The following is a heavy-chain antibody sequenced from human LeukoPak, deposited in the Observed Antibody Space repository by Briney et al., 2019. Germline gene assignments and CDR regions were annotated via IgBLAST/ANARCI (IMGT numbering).Heavy chain of an antibody. Sequence: PGGSLRLSCAASGFTFSSYSMNWVRQAPGRGLEWVSYISSSGSTIYYADSVKGRFTISRDNAKNSLYLQMNSLRAEDTAVYYCASSTQWLGNYFDYWGQGTLVTVSS. V-gene: IGHV3-48*04. CDR1: GFTFSSYS. CDR3: ASSTQWLGNYFDY. J-gene: IGHJ4*02. D-gene: IGHD6-19*01. CDR2: ISSSGSTI.